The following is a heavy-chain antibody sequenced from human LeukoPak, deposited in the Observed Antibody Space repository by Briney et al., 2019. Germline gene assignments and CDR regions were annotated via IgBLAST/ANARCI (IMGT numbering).Heavy chain of an antibody. CDR2: INHSGST. CDR1: GGSFSGYY. D-gene: IGHD3-10*02. CDR3: ARVHVPPGYYFDY. J-gene: IGHJ4*02. Sequence: SETLSLTCAVYGGSFSGYYWSWVRQPPGKGLEWIGEINHSGSTNYNPSLKSRVTISVDTSKNQFSLKLSSVTAADTAVYYCARVHVPPGYYFDYWGQGTLVTVSS. V-gene: IGHV4-34*01.